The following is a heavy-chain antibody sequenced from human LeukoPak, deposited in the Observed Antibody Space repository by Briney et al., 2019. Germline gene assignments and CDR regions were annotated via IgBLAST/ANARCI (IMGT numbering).Heavy chain of an antibody. D-gene: IGHD5-12*01. CDR3: AKGMVASRVGYNYDV. Sequence: GGSLRLSCAASGFTFSSYAMTWVRQAPGKGPEWVSTISASGGTTNYADSVPGRFTVSRDNSKNTLYLQMNSLRAEDTAVYYCAKGMVASRVGYNYDVWGQGTLVTVSS. CDR2: ISASGGTT. J-gene: IGHJ4*02. CDR1: GFTFSSYA. V-gene: IGHV3-23*01.